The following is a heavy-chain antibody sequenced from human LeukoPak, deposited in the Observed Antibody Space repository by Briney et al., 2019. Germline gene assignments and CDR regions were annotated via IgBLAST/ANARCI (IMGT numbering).Heavy chain of an antibody. J-gene: IGHJ5*02. D-gene: IGHD2-15*01. CDR1: GGSISSSTSY. CDR2: IYYSENT. CDR3: ASRSLGYCSGGSCLNWFDP. Sequence: PSETLSLTCTVSGGSISSSTSYWGWIRQPPGKGLEWIGTIYYSENTDYNPSLKSRVTISVDTSTNLFSLKLRFVTATDTAVYYCASRSLGYCSGGSCLNWFDPWGQGTLVTVSS. V-gene: IGHV4-39*01.